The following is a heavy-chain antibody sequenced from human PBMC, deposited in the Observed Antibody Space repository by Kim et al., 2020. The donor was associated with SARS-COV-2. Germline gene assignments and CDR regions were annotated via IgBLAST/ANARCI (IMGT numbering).Heavy chain of an antibody. V-gene: IGHV4-4*02. Sequence: SETLSLTCAVSGGSISSSNWWSWVRQPPGKGLEWIGEIYHSGSTNYNPSLKSRVTISVDKSKNQFSLKLSSVTAADTAVYYCARVRVAVAAAVLYYYYGMDVWGQGTTVTVSS. CDR3: ARVRVAVAAAVLYYYYGMDV. D-gene: IGHD6-13*01. J-gene: IGHJ6*02. CDR1: GGSISSSNW. CDR2: IYHSGST.